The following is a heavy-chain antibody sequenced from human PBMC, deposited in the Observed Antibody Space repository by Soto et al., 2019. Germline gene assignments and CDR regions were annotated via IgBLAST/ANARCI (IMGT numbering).Heavy chain of an antibody. J-gene: IGHJ4*02. D-gene: IGHD3-16*01. V-gene: IGHV4-59*08. CDR2: IYYSGST. Sequence: QVQLQESGPGLVKPSETLSLTCTVSGGSISSYYWSWIRQPPGKGLEWIGYIYYSGSTNYNPSLKSRVTISVDTSKSQFALRLNSMPAADTAVYYCARHNYGWGSTYFHYWGQGTLVTVSS. CDR1: GGSISSYY. CDR3: ARHNYGWGSTYFHY.